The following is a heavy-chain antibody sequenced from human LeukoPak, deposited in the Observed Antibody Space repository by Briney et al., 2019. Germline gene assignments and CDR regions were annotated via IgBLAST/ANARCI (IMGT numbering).Heavy chain of an antibody. J-gene: IGHJ2*01. V-gene: IGHV4-61*02. CDR3: ARFNRPHYDFWSAPHFDL. Sequence: SETLSLTCSVSGGSISSGSYYWSWIRQPAGQGLEWIGRIYTSGSPYYNPSLKSRVTISVDTSRNQFSLKLSSVTAADTAVYYCARFNRPHYDFWSAPHFDLWGRGTLVTVSS. D-gene: IGHD3-3*01. CDR2: IYTSGSP. CDR1: GGSISSGSYY.